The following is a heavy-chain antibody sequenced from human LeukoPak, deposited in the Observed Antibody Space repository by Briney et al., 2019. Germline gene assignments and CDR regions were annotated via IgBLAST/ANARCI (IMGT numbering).Heavy chain of an antibody. CDR2: INAGNGNT. J-gene: IGHJ4*02. D-gene: IGHD2-2*01. Sequence: ASVKVSCEASGYTFTSYAMHWVRQAPGQRLEWMGWINAGNGNTKYSQKFQGRVTITRDTSASTAYMELSSLRSEDTAVYYCARGYCSSTSCYFSGVYWGQGTLVTVSS. CDR1: GYTFTSYA. CDR3: ARGYCSSTSCYFSGVY. V-gene: IGHV1-3*01.